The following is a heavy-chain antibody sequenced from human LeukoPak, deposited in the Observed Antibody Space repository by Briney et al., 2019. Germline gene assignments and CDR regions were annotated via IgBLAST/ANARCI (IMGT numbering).Heavy chain of an antibody. V-gene: IGHV1-69*05. J-gene: IGHJ6*04. CDR1: GDTFSNYA. D-gene: IGHD2-2*01. CDR2: IIPVFGTT. Sequence: SVKVSCKASGDTFSNYAISWVRQAPGQGLGWMGAIIPVFGTTNYAQKFQGRVTITTDTYSTTSYMELSSLTSEDTAIYYCASQYWVPAAFYYAFNVWGKGTTVSVSS. CDR3: ASQYWVPAAFYYAFNV.